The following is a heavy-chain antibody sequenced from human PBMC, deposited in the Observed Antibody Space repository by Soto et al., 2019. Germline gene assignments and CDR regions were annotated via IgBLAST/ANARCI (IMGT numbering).Heavy chain of an antibody. V-gene: IGHV3-7*01. J-gene: IGHJ4*02. CDR2: TKGDGSET. CDR1: DSTFNNFW. CDR3: RIGHYSDY. Sequence: PGGSLRLSCAASDSTFNNFWMSWVRQAPGRGLEWVANTKGDGSETYYVDSVKGRFTISKDNAKNSLYLQMNSLRAEDTAVYYCRIGHYSDYWGQGILVTVSS.